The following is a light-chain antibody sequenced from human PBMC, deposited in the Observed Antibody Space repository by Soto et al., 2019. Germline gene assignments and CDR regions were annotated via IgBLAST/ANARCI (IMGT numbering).Light chain of an antibody. V-gene: IGKV3-15*01. CDR3: QQSNTWPRT. Sequence: EIVMTQSPATLSVSPGERATLSCRASQSVSNNLAWYQQKPGQAPRLLIYGASTRATGIPARFSGGGSGTEFTLTVSSPQSEDFAVYYCQQSNTWPRTFGQGTKVEIK. CDR1: QSVSNN. CDR2: GAS. J-gene: IGKJ1*01.